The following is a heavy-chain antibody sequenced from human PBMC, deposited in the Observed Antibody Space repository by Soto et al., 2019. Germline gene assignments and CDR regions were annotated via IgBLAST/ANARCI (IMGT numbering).Heavy chain of an antibody. CDR1: GFTFSSYA. CDR2: ISGSGGST. J-gene: IGHJ4*02. Sequence: GGSLRLSCAASGFTFSSYAMSWVRQAPGKGLEWVSAISGSGGSTYYADSVKGRFTISRDNSKNTLYLQMNSLRAEDTAVYYCAFYTPPKLDAIVVPAAMRYSSGWYPLVYWGQGTLVTVSS. V-gene: IGHV3-23*01. D-gene: IGHD2-2*01. CDR3: AFYTPPKLDAIVVPAAMRYSSGWYPLVY.